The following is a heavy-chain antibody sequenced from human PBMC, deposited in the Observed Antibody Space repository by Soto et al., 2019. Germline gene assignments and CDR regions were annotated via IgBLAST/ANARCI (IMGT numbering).Heavy chain of an antibody. V-gene: IGHV3-11*05. Sequence: PGGSLRLSCSASGFSFGDYYMSWIRQAPGKGLEWLSYISGNSLYITYEDSLKGRLTVSRDNAKNSLYPQLSSLGADDTAVYYCAREGSSGLFDFWGQGALVTVSS. CDR3: AREGSSGLFDF. D-gene: IGHD3-22*01. J-gene: IGHJ4*02. CDR2: ISGNSLYI. CDR1: GFSFGDYY.